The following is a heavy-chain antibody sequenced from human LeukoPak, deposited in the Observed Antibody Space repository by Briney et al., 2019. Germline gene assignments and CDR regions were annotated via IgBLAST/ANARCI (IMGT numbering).Heavy chain of an antibody. CDR1: GFTFSNAW. V-gene: IGHV3-15*01. D-gene: IGHD2-21*02. CDR3: TTDAYCGGDCYSHFQH. Sequence: GGSLRLSCAASGFTFSNAWMSWVRRAPGKGLEWVGRIKSKTDGGTTDYAAPGKGRFTISRDDSKNTLYLEMNSLKTEDTAVYYCTTDAYCGGDCYSHFQHWGQGTLVTVSS. J-gene: IGHJ1*01. CDR2: IKSKTDGGTT.